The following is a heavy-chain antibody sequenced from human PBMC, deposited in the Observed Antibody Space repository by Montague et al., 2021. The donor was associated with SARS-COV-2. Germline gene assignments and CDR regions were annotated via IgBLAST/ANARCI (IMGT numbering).Heavy chain of an antibody. CDR2: ISSSSSYI. J-gene: IGHJ6*02. Sequence: SLRLSCAASGFTFSSYNMNWVRQAPGKGLEWVSSISSSSSYIYYADSVKGRFTISRDNAKNSRYLQMNSLRAEDTAVYYCARDPLDYGLWSSGSYYNAYYHYYGMDVWGQGTTVTVSS. D-gene: IGHD3-10*01. V-gene: IGHV3-21*01. CDR1: GFTFSSYN. CDR3: ARDPLDYGLWSSGSYYNAYYHYYGMDV.